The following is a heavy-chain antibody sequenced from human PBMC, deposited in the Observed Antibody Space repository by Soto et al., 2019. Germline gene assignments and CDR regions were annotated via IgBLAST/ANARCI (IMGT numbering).Heavy chain of an antibody. Sequence: SETLSLTCTVSGGSVSSGSYYWSWIRQPPGKGLEWIGYIYYSGSTNYNPSLKSRVTISVDTSKNQFSLKLSSVTAADTAVYYYSRDSHAGTAYVVVYFDYWGHGTLVTVSS. V-gene: IGHV4-61*01. J-gene: IGHJ4*01. CDR2: IYYSGST. CDR1: GGSVSSGSYY. D-gene: IGHD5-18*01. CDR3: SRDSHAGTAYVVVYFDY.